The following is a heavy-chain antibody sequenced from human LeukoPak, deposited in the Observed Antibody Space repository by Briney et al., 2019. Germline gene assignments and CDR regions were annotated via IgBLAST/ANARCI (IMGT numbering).Heavy chain of an antibody. CDR3: AKGPKNYDILTGANWFDP. CDR1: GFTFDDYA. V-gene: IGHV3-9*01. Sequence: PGGSLRLSCAASGFTFDDYAMHWVRHAPGKGLEWVSGISWNSGSIGYADSVKGRFTISRDNAKNSLYLQMNSLRAEDTALYYCAKGPKNYDILTGANWFDPWGQGTLVTVSS. CDR2: ISWNSGSI. D-gene: IGHD3-9*01. J-gene: IGHJ5*02.